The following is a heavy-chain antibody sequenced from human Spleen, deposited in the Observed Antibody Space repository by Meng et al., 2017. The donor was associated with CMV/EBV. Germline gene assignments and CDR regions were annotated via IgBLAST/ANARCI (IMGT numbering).Heavy chain of an antibody. Sequence: GESLKISCTASGFTFGDYAMSWVRQAPGKGLEWVGFIRSKAYGGTTEYAASVKGRFTISRDDSKSIAYLQMNSLKTEDTAVYYCTRARGSYYAAFDYWGQGTLVTVS. D-gene: IGHD1-26*01. CDR2: IRSKAYGGTT. CDR1: GFTFGDYA. J-gene: IGHJ4*02. CDR3: TRARGSYYAAFDY. V-gene: IGHV3-49*04.